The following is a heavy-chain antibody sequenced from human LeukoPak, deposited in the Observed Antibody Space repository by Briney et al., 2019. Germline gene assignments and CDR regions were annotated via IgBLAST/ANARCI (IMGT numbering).Heavy chain of an antibody. CDR1: GYTFTSYY. CDR2: INPSGGST. D-gene: IGHD3-3*01. V-gene: IGHV1-46*01. CDR3: ARDKNDFWSGYYPRQYYYYGMDV. Sequence: ASVKVSCKASGYTFTSYYMHWVRQAPGQGLEWMGIINPSGGSTSYAQKFQGRVTMTRDTSTSTVYMELSSLRSEDTAVYYCARDKNDFWSGYYPRQYYYYGMDVWGQGTTVTVSS. J-gene: IGHJ6*02.